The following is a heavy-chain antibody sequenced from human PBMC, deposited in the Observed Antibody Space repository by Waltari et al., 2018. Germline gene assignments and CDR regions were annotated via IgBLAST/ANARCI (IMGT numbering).Heavy chain of an antibody. V-gene: IGHV4-61*02. CDR2: IYTSGST. Sequence: QVQLQESGPGLVKPSQTLSLTCTVSGASISSGSSYWTWIRQPAGKGLEWIGRIYTSGSTNYNPSLKSRVTMSVDTSKNQFSLKLSSETAGDTAVYYCATDYYDTSGYYYWFDYWGQGTLVTVSS. J-gene: IGHJ4*02. CDR1: GASISSGSSY. D-gene: IGHD3-22*01. CDR3: ATDYYDTSGYYYWFDY.